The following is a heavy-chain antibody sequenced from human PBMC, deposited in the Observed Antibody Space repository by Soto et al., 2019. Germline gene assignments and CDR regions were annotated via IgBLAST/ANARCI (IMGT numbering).Heavy chain of an antibody. CDR3: AHRGYMYGNWDHGYFDY. CDR1: GFSLTTSGVG. V-gene: IGHV2-5*02. D-gene: IGHD7-27*01. CDR2: IYWDDDK. J-gene: IGHJ4*02. Sequence: QITLKESGPPRVKPTQTLALTCTFSGFSLTTSGVGVGWIRKTPGKALEWLAVIYWDDDKRYNPSLKNRLTNTKDTSKNQVVLIMADMDPVDTGTYFCAHRGYMYGNWDHGYFDYWGQGTLFTVSS.